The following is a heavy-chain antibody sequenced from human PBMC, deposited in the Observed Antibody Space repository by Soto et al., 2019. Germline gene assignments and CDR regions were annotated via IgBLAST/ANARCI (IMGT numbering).Heavy chain of an antibody. CDR3: ARDDHIVVVPAARGPGDHDSYYYYGMDV. J-gene: IGHJ6*02. CDR2: IIPIFGTA. Sequence: GASVKVSCKASGGTFSSYAISWVRQAPGQGLEWMGGIIPIFGTANYAQKFQGRVTITADKSTSTAYMELSSLRSEDTAVYYCARDDHIVVVPAARGPGDHDSYYYYGMDVWGQGTTVTVSS. D-gene: IGHD2-2*01. V-gene: IGHV1-69*06. CDR1: GGTFSSYA.